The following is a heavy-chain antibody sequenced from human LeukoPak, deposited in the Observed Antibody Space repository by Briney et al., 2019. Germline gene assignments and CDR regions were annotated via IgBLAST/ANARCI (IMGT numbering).Heavy chain of an antibody. CDR2: IYYSGST. Sequence: SETLSLTCAVYGGSFSGYYWSWIRQPPGKGLEWIGYIYYSGSTNYNPSLKSRVTISVDTSKNQFSLKLSSVTAADTAVYYCARHLGAGGVAATLYGMDVWGQGTTVTVSS. J-gene: IGHJ6*02. D-gene: IGHD3-16*01. V-gene: IGHV4-59*08. CDR1: GGSFSGYY. CDR3: ARHLGAGGVAATLYGMDV.